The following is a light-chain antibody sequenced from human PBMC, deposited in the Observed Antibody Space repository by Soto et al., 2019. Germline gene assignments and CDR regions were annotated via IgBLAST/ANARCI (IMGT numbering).Light chain of an antibody. CDR1: SSDIGAYKY. J-gene: IGLJ2*01. CDR2: EVI. V-gene: IGLV2-14*01. CDR3: SSYTSSRTLV. Sequence: QSALTQPASVSGSPGQSITISCTGTSSDIGAYKYVSWYQQHPGRAPKLMIYEVIHQPSGVSSRFSGSKSGKTASLSISGLQADDEADYYCSSYTSSRTLVFGGGTKVTVL.